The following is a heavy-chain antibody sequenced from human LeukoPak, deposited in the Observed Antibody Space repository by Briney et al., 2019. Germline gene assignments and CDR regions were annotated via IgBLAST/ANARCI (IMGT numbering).Heavy chain of an antibody. CDR1: GFTFSSYA. J-gene: IGHJ4*02. D-gene: IGHD3-10*01. Sequence: GGSLRLSCAASGFTFSSYAMSWVRQAPGKGLEWVSAISGSGGSTYYADSVKGRFTISRDNSKNTLYLQMGSLRAEDMAVYYCARSYYGSGSPLGPFDYWGQGTLVTVSS. CDR2: ISGSGGST. V-gene: IGHV3-23*01. CDR3: ARSYYGSGSPLGPFDY.